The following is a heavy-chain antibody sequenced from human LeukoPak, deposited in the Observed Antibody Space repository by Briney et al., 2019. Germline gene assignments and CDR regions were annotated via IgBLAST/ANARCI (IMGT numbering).Heavy chain of an antibody. CDR3: ARVGMWWAIDY. CDR1: GGSISSGSYY. Sequence: TLSLTCTVSGGSISSGSYYWSWIRQPAGKGLEWIGRIYTSGSTNYNPSLKSRVTISVDTSKNQFSLKLSSVTAADTAVYYCARVGMWWAIDYWGQGTLVTVSS. CDR2: IYTSGST. V-gene: IGHV4-61*02. D-gene: IGHD2-21*01. J-gene: IGHJ4*02.